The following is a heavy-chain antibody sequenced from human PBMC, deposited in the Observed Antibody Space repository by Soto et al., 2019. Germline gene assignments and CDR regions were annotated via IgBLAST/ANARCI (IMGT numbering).Heavy chain of an antibody. CDR1: GFTFSSYA. V-gene: IGHV3-64*04. Sequence: PGGSLRLSCSASGFTFSSYAMHWVRQAPGKGLEYVSAISSNGGSTYYADSVKGRFTISRDNSKNTLYLQMNSLRAEDTAVYYCAKQAWIQLWKFDYWGQGTLVTV. CDR2: ISSNGGST. CDR3: AKQAWIQLWKFDY. D-gene: IGHD5-18*01. J-gene: IGHJ4*02.